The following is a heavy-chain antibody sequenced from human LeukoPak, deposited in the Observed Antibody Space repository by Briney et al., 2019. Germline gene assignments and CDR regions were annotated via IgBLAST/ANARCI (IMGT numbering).Heavy chain of an antibody. J-gene: IGHJ4*02. CDR3: ARDRGLGAASLYLDY. Sequence: ASLKVSCKASGYTFTPYYIHWVRQAPGQGLEWMGVINPSGGGTKYAQKFQGRVTITRDTSTSTAYMELSSLRSDDTALFYCARDRGLGAASLYLDYWGQGTLVIVSS. V-gene: IGHV1-46*01. CDR1: GYTFTPYY. D-gene: IGHD1-26*01. CDR2: INPSGGGT.